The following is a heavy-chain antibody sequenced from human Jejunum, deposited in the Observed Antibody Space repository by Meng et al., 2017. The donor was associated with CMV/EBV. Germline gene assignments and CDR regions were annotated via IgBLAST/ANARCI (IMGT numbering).Heavy chain of an antibody. V-gene: IGHV3-43*01. Sequence: FSFVDYTMHWVRQAPGKGLEWVSLISRKSDIAYYADSMKGRFTISRDNNKNFLYLHMNSLRSEDTALYYCAKEGPDCINGVCPAFDIWGQGTMVTVSS. CDR3: AKEGPDCINGVCPAFDI. CDR1: FSFVDYT. J-gene: IGHJ3*02. D-gene: IGHD2-8*01. CDR2: ISRKSDIA.